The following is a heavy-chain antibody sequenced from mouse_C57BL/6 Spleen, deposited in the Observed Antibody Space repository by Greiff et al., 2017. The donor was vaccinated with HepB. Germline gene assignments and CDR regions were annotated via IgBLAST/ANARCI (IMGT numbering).Heavy chain of an antibody. V-gene: IGHV1-82*01. J-gene: IGHJ2*01. D-gene: IGHD2-1*01. CDR1: GYAFSSSW. CDR2: IYPGDGDT. Sequence: QVQLQQSGPELVKPGASVKISCKASGYAFSSSWMNWVKQRPGKGLEWIGRIYPGDGDTNYNGKFKGKATLTADKSSSTAYMQLSSLTSEDSAVYFCARKEGTYGNSFDYWGQGTTLTVSS. CDR3: ARKEGTYGNSFDY.